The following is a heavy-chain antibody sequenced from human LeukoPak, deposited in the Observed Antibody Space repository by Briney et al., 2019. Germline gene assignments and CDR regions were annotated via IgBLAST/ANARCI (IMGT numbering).Heavy chain of an antibody. CDR3: AKGTYSAYNSGCAY. D-gene: IGHD5-12*01. Sequence: PGGSLRLSCAASGFTFSRYWMHWVRQAPGKGLVWVSRINSDGSDTIHADSVKGRFTSSRDNAKNTLYLQMNSLRAEDTALYYCAKGTYSAYNSGCAYWGQGNLVTVSS. CDR1: GFTFSRYW. V-gene: IGHV3-74*01. CDR2: INSDGSDT. J-gene: IGHJ4*02.